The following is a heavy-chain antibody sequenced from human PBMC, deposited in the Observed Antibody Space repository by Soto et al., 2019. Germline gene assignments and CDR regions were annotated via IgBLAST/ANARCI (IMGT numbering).Heavy chain of an antibody. V-gene: IGHV1-2*04. CDR3: ARELRGLERPGPNYYYYGMDV. D-gene: IGHD1-1*01. Sequence: ASVKVSCKASGYTFTGYYMHWVRQAPGQGLEWMGWINPNSGGTNYAQKFQGWVTMTRDTSISTAYMELSRLRSDDTAVYYCARELRGLERPGPNYYYYGMDVWGQGTTVTV. CDR1: GYTFTGYY. CDR2: INPNSGGT. J-gene: IGHJ6*02.